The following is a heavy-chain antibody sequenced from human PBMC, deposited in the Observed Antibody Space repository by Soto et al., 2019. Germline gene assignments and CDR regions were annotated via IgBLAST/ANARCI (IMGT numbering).Heavy chain of an antibody. Sequence: PSETLSLTCTVSGGTISSYDWSWIRQPPGKGLEWIGYIYYSGSTNYNPSLKSRVTISVDTSKNQFSLKLSSVTAADTAVYYCARDPGYYDSSGYYYAYNWFDPWGQGTLVTVSS. CDR3: ARDPGYYDSSGYYYAYNWFDP. CDR1: GGTISSYD. J-gene: IGHJ5*02. V-gene: IGHV4-59*01. D-gene: IGHD3-22*01. CDR2: IYYSGST.